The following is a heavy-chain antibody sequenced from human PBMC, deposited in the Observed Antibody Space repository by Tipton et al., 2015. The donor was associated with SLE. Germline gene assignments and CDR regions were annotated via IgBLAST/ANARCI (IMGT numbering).Heavy chain of an antibody. Sequence: TLSLTCIVSGFSISSYYWGWIRQPPGKGLEWLGTIYHSGTTYYNPSLKSRLTLSIDTSKNQFSLKLSSVTAADTAVYYCVRLELPATKADYWGPGTLVTVSS. CDR3: VRLELPATKADY. J-gene: IGHJ4*02. CDR1: GFSISSYY. D-gene: IGHD5-24*01. CDR2: IYHSGTT. V-gene: IGHV4-38-2*02.